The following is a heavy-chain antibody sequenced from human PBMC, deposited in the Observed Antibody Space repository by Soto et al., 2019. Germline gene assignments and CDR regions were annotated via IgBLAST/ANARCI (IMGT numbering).Heavy chain of an antibody. Sequence: EVQLVESGGGLIQPGGSLRLSCAASGFTVSSNYMSWVRQAPGKGLEWVSVIYSGGSTYYADSVKGRFTISRDNSKNTLSLQMNSLRAEDTAMYYCARDFVVVAAAGRGSYYYYGRDVWGQGTTVTVSS. V-gene: IGHV3-53*01. CDR1: GFTVSSNY. D-gene: IGHD6-13*01. CDR2: IYSGGST. CDR3: ARDFVVVAAAGRGSYYYYGRDV. J-gene: IGHJ6*02.